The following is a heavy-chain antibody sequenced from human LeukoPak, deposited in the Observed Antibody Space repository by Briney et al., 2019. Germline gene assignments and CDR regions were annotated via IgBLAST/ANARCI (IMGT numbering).Heavy chain of an antibody. Sequence: PSETLSLTCTVSGGSISSYYWSWIRQPPGKGLEWIGYIYYSGSPNYNPSLKSRVTISVDTSKNQFSLKLSSVTAADTAVYYCARDLGTGDYWGQGTLVTVSS. CDR1: GGSISSYY. J-gene: IGHJ4*02. CDR2: IYYSGSP. V-gene: IGHV4-59*01. D-gene: IGHD3-16*01. CDR3: ARDLGTGDY.